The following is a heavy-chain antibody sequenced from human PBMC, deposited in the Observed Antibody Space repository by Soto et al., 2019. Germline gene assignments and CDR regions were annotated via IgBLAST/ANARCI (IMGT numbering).Heavy chain of an antibody. J-gene: IGHJ4*02. Sequence: ASVKVSCKASGGSFSSYAISWVRQAPGQGPEWMGWINGGNGNTKYSQKFQDRATITRDTSASTAHIELSSLRSEDTAVYYCARDGVAAGNINFDYWGQRTLVTVSS. V-gene: IGHV1-3*01. CDR2: INGGNGNT. D-gene: IGHD6-25*01. CDR3: ARDGVAAGNINFDY. CDR1: GGSFSSYA.